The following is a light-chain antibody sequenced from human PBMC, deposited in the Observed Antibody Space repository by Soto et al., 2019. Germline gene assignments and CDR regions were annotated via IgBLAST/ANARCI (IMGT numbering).Light chain of an antibody. CDR3: QTWGTGSHVV. V-gene: IGLV4-69*01. Sequence: QLVLTQSPSASASVGASVKLTCTLSSGPSSYAIAWHQQQPEKAPRYLMNFNSDGSHNKGDGIPDRFSGSSSGADHYLTISYRQSEDEADYYCQTWGTGSHVVFGGGTKLTVL. CDR2: FNSDGSH. CDR1: SGPSSYA. J-gene: IGLJ2*01.